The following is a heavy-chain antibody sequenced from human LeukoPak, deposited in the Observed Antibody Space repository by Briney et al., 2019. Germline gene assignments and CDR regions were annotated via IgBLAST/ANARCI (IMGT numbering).Heavy chain of an antibody. Sequence: HPGGSLRLSCAASGFTFSSYWMSWVRQAPGKGLEWVANIKQDGSEKYYVDSVKGRFTISRDNAKNSLYLQMNSLRAEDTAVYYCASTKDHYGDYFDYWGQGTLVTVSS. V-gene: IGHV3-7*01. J-gene: IGHJ4*02. CDR2: IKQDGSEK. CDR3: ASTKDHYGDYFDY. D-gene: IGHD4-17*01. CDR1: GFTFSSYW.